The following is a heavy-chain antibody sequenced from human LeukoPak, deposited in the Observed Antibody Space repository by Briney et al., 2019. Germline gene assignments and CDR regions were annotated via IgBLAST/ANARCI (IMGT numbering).Heavy chain of an antibody. CDR1: GFTFSSYD. Sequence: PGGSLRLSCAASGFTFSSYDMHWVRQATGKGLEWVSAIGTAGDTYYPGSVKGRFTISRDNAKNSLYLQMNSLRAEDTAVYYCARDRGSGITIFGVVIPDAFDIWGQGTMVTVSS. D-gene: IGHD3-3*01. CDR3: ARDRGSGITIFGVVIPDAFDI. V-gene: IGHV3-13*01. J-gene: IGHJ3*02. CDR2: IGTAGDT.